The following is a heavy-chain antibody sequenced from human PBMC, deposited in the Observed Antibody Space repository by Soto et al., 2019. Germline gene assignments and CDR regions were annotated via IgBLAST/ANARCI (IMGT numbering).Heavy chain of an antibody. V-gene: IGHV3-7*03. Sequence: EVQLVESGGGLVQPGGSLRLSCAASGFTFISYWMSWVRQARGKGLEWVANIKQDGSEKYYVDSVKGRFTISRDNAKNSLYLQMNSMRAEDTAVYYCARMKWGSSWYVRWFDPWGQGTLVTVSS. CDR1: GFTFISYW. CDR2: IKQDGSEK. CDR3: ARMKWGSSWYVRWFDP. J-gene: IGHJ5*02. D-gene: IGHD6-13*01.